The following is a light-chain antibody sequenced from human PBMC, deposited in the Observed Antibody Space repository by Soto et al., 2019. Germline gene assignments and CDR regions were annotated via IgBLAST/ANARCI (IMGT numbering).Light chain of an antibody. Sequence: QLVLTQPPSVSGAPGQRVTIPCTGTSSNIGAGFDVHWYQHLPGTAPKLLIYGNNHRPSGVPDRFSGSKSGTPASLAITGLQAEDEADYSCQSFDTSLGRSVFGGGTKLTVL. CDR3: QSFDTSLGRSV. CDR1: SSNIGAGFD. CDR2: GNN. J-gene: IGLJ2*01. V-gene: IGLV1-40*01.